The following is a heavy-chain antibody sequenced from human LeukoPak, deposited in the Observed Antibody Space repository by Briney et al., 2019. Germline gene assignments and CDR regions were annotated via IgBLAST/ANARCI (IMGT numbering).Heavy chain of an antibody. CDR1: GGSFSGYY. D-gene: IGHD1-26*01. Sequence: SETLSLTCAVYGGSFSGYYWSWTRQPPGKGLEWIGEINHSGSTNYNPSLKSRVTISVDTSKNQFSLKLSSVTAADTAVYYCARGKVGATRVNYYYYGMDVWGQGTTVTVSS. CDR2: INHSGST. CDR3: ARGKVGATRVNYYYYGMDV. V-gene: IGHV4-34*01. J-gene: IGHJ6*02.